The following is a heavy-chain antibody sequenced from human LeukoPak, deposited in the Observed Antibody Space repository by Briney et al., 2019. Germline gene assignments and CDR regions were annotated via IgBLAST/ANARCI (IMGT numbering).Heavy chain of an antibody. CDR3: ARGQQNNWFDP. CDR1: GFTVSSNY. CDR2: IYSGGST. J-gene: IGHJ5*02. Sequence: PGGSLRLSCAASGFTVSSNYMSLVRQAPGKGLEWVSVIYSGGSTYYADSVKGRFTISRDNSKNTLYLQMNSLRAEDTAVYYCARGQQNNWFDPWGQGTLVTVSS. D-gene: IGHD6-13*01. V-gene: IGHV3-66*01.